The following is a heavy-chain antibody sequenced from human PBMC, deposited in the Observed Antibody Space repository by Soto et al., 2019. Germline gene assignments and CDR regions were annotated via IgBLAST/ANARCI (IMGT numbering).Heavy chain of an antibody. V-gene: IGHV4-34*01. Sequence: SETLSLTCAVYGGSFSGYYWSWIRQPPGKGLEWMGEINHSGSTNYNPSLKSRVTISVDTSKNQFSLKLSSVTAADTAVYYCARLKGYQLLHSNWFDPWGQGTLVTVS. CDR2: INHSGST. CDR3: ARLKGYQLLHSNWFDP. CDR1: GGSFSGYY. D-gene: IGHD2-2*01. J-gene: IGHJ5*02.